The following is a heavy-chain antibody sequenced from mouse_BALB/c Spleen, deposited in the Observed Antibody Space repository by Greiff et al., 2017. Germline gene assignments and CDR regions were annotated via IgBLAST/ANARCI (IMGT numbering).Heavy chain of an antibody. CDR2: INSNGGST. J-gene: IGHJ3*01. V-gene: IGHV5-6-3*01. CDR1: GFTFSSYG. D-gene: IGHD1-1*01. CDR3: ARDRDYYYGSSPAWFAY. Sequence: EVMLVESGGGLVQPGGSLKLSCAASGFTFSSYGMSWVRQTPDKRLELVATINSNGGSTYYPDSVKGRFTISRDNAKNTLYLQMSSLKSEDTAMYYCARDRDYYYGSSPAWFAYWGQGTLVTVSA.